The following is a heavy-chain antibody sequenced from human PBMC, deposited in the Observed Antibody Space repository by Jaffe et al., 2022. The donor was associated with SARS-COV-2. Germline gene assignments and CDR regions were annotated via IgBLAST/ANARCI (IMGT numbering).Heavy chain of an antibody. Sequence: QVQLQESGPGLVKPSQTLSLTCTVSGGSISSGSYYWSWIRQPAGKGLEWIGRIYTSGSTNYNPSLKSRVTISVDTSKNQFSLKLSSVTAADTAVYYCAREDSSWSRPYFDYWGQGTLVTVSS. CDR2: IYTSGST. CDR1: GGSISSGSYY. J-gene: IGHJ4*02. D-gene: IGHD6-13*01. V-gene: IGHV4-61*02. CDR3: AREDSSWSRPYFDY.